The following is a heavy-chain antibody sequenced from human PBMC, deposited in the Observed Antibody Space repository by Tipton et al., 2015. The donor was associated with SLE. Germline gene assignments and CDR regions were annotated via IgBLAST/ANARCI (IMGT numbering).Heavy chain of an antibody. CDR3: ARSMLTTKRVFDY. CDR1: GGSISSSNYY. J-gene: IGHJ4*02. D-gene: IGHD3-16*01. V-gene: IGHV4-39*07. Sequence: TLSLTCTVSGGSISSSNYYWGWIRQPPGKGLEWIGNIDYSGSTHDNPSLKSRVSFSLDTSKNQFSLSVNSVTAADTAVYYYARSMLTTKRVFDYWGQGTLVTVSS. CDR2: IDYSGST.